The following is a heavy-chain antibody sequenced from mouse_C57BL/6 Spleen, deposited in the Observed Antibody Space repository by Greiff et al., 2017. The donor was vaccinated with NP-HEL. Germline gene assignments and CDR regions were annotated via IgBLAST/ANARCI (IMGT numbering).Heavy chain of an antibody. CDR1: GYTFTSYW. CDR2: IYFGSGST. J-gene: IGHJ2*01. CDR3: ARDGDEGYYFDY. V-gene: IGHV1-55*01. Sequence: QVQLQQPGAELVKPGASVKMSCKASGYTFTSYWITWVKQRPGQGLEWIGDIYFGSGSTNYNEKFKSKATLTVDTSSSPDYKKLSSLTSEESAVYCCARDGDEGYYFDYWGQGTTLTVSS. D-gene: IGHD3-3*01.